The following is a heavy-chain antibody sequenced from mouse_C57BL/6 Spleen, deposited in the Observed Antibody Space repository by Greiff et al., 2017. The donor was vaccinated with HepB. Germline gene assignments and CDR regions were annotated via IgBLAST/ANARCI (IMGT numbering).Heavy chain of an antibody. Sequence: VQRVESGAELARPGASVKLSCKASGYTFTSYGISWVKQRTGQGLEWIGEIYPRSGNTYYNEKFKGKATLTADKSSSTAYMELRSLTSEDSAFYFCARGEIYDGYSAWFAYWGQGTLVTVSA. D-gene: IGHD2-3*01. CDR1: GYTFTSYG. CDR3: ARGEIYDGYSAWFAY. J-gene: IGHJ3*01. CDR2: IYPRSGNT. V-gene: IGHV1-81*01.